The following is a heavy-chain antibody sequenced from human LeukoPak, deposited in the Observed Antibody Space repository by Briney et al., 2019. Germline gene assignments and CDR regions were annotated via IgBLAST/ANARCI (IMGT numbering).Heavy chain of an antibody. D-gene: IGHD3-22*01. J-gene: IGHJ4*02. CDR2: IYPGDSDT. CDR3: ARQNYDSSGYYYHPPDY. Sequence: GESLKISCKGSGYSFTNFWIGWVRQMPGKGLEWMGIIYPGDSDTRYSPSFQGQVTLSADKSISTAYLQWSSLKASDTAVYYCARQNYDSSGYYYHPPDYWGQGTLVTVSS. CDR1: GYSFTNFW. V-gene: IGHV5-51*01.